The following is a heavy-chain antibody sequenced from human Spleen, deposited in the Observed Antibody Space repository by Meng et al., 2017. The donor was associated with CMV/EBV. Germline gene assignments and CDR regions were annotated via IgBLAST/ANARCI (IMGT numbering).Heavy chain of an antibody. CDR1: GFTFSSYG. V-gene: IGHV3-30*02. CDR3: VGQLELRISYYGMDV. D-gene: IGHD1-7*01. Sequence: GESLKISCAASGFTFSSYGMHWVRQAPGKGLEWVAFIRYDGSNKYYADSVKGRFTISRDNSKNTLYLQMNRLRAEDTAVYYCVGQLELRISYYGMDVWGQGTTVIVSS. CDR2: IRYDGSNK. J-gene: IGHJ6*02.